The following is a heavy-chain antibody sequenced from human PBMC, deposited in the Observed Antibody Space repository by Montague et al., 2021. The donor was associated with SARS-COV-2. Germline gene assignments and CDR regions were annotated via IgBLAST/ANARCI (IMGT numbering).Heavy chain of an antibody. D-gene: IGHD6-13*01. CDR2: ISYTGST. CDR1: GGSISRSTSS. J-gene: IGHJ6*02. V-gene: IGHV4-39*01. Sequence: SETLFLTCTVSGGSISRSTSSWAWIRQPPGKGLEWIGSISYTGSTYYNPSLKSRVTISVDTSRNQFSLRLSSVTAADTSAYYCARLPLVSSWSRAAGYYYYGMDVWGQGTTVTVSS. CDR3: ARLPLVSSWSRAAGYYYYGMDV.